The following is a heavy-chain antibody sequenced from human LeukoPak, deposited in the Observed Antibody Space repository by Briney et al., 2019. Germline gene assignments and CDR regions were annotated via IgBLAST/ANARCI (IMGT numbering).Heavy chain of an antibody. CDR2: ISGSGGST. V-gene: IGHV3-23*01. CDR1: GFTFDDSV. Sequence: PGGSLRLSCAASGFTFDDSVMSWVRQAPGKGLEWVSAISGSGGSTYYADSVKGRFTISRDNSKNTLYLQMNSLRAEDTAVYYCAKDLEVYSSGWHPPRDYWGQGTLVTVSS. J-gene: IGHJ4*02. D-gene: IGHD6-19*01. CDR3: AKDLEVYSSGWHPPRDY.